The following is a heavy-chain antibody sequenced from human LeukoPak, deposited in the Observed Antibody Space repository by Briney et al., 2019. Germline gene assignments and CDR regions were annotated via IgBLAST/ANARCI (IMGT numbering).Heavy chain of an antibody. CDR1: GYTFTGYY. CDR3: ARADERAYDSSGYDVGY. V-gene: IGHV1-2*02. CDR2: INPNSGGT. Sequence: GASVKVSCKASGYTFTGYYMHWVRQAPGQGLEWMGWINPNSGGTNYAQKFQGRVTMTRDTSISTAYMELSRLRSDDTAVYYCARADERAYDSSGYDVGYWGQGTLVTVSS. J-gene: IGHJ4*02. D-gene: IGHD3-22*01.